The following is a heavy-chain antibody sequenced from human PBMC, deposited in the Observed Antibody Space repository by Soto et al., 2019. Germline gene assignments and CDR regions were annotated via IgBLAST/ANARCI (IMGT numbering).Heavy chain of an antibody. D-gene: IGHD6-13*01. CDR2: IHTYNGHT. Sequence: QVQLVQSGAEVKKPGASVKVYCKASGYTFTDYGISWVRQAPGQGLEWMGWIHTYNGHTNYAQKVQGRVTMTTDTSPSTAYMELRSLRPDDTAVYYCARDAQYSSRWHPIDFWGQGTLVTVSS. V-gene: IGHV1-18*01. CDR3: ARDAQYSSRWHPIDF. J-gene: IGHJ4*02. CDR1: GYTFTDYG.